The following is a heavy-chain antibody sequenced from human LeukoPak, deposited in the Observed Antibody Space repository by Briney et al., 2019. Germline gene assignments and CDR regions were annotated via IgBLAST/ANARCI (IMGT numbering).Heavy chain of an antibody. J-gene: IGHJ4*02. V-gene: IGHV4-34*01. D-gene: IGHD6-19*01. Sequence: NPSETLSLTCAVYGGSFSGYYWSWIRQPPVKGLEWIGEINHSGSTNYNPSLKSRVTISVDTSKNQFSLKLSSVTAADTAVYYCARGKWLVRLGYWGQGTLVTVSS. CDR2: INHSGST. CDR3: ARGKWLVRLGY. CDR1: GGSFSGYY.